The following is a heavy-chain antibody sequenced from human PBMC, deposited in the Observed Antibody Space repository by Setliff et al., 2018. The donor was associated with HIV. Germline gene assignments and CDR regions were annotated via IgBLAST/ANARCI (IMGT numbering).Heavy chain of an antibody. CDR1: GFTFNSAW. CDR2: IYSGGST. D-gene: IGHD3-22*01. J-gene: IGHJ4*02. V-gene: IGHV3-53*01. CDR3: ARLAPTYYYDSSGYYYPYYFDY. Sequence: PGGSLRLSCVASGFTFNSAWMTWVRQAPGKGLEWVSVIYSGGSTYYADSVKGRFTISRDNSKNTLYLQMNSLRAEDTAVYYCARLAPTYYYDSSGYYYPYYFDYWGQGTLVTVSS.